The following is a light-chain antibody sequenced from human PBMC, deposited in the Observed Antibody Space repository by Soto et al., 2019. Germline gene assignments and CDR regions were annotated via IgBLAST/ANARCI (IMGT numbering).Light chain of an antibody. J-gene: IGKJ2*01. Sequence: EIVLTQSPATLSLSPGERATLSCRASQSVSSYLAWYQQKPGQAPRLLIYDASNRATGIPARFSGSGSGTDFTLTISSLEPEDFAVYYCQQRSNWYTFGQGTK. CDR1: QSVSSY. CDR2: DAS. CDR3: QQRSNWYT. V-gene: IGKV3-11*01.